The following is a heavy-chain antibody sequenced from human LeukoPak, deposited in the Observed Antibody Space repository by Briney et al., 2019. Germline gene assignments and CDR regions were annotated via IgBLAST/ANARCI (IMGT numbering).Heavy chain of an antibody. D-gene: IGHD3-3*01. J-gene: IGHJ4*02. V-gene: IGHV3-23*01. CDR2: TVGSRPDT. CDR3: AKDLETSYYDFWSGGLDY. Sequence: GGSLRLSCAASGFTFTNYAMSWVRQTPGKGLEWVAATVGSRPDTYHADSVKGRFTVSRDNSRNTLYLQMDSLRAEDTAVYYCAKDLETSYYDFWSGGLDYWGQGTLVTVSS. CDR1: GFTFTNYA.